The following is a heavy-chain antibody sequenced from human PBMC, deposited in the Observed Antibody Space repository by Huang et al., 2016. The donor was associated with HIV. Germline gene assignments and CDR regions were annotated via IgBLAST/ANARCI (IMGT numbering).Heavy chain of an antibody. CDR2: LNNSGST. J-gene: IGHJ4*02. V-gene: IGHV4-34*01. CDR1: GGSFSGYY. CDR3: ASLFFDY. Sequence: QVQLQQWGAGVLKPSETLSLTCAVYGGSFSGYYWSWIRQSPGKGLEWIGELNNSGSTNYNPSLKSRVTMSVDTSKNQFSLKLSSVTTADTAVYYCASLFFDYWGQGILVTVSS.